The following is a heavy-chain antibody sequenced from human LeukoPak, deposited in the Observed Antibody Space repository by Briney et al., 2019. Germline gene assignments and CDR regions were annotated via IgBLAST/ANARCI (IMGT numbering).Heavy chain of an antibody. V-gene: IGHV3-48*01. Sequence: GGSLRLSCAASGFTFSSYSMNWVRQAPGKGLEWASYISSSSSTIYYVDSVKGRFTISRDNAKNSLYLQMNSLRAEDTAVYYCARDEASVYYYDSSGPTDYWGQGTLVTVSS. D-gene: IGHD3-22*01. CDR2: ISSSSSTI. J-gene: IGHJ4*02. CDR1: GFTFSSYS. CDR3: ARDEASVYYYDSSGPTDY.